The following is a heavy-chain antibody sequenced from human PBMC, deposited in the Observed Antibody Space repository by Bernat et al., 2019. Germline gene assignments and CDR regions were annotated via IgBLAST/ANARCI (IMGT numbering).Heavy chain of an antibody. V-gene: IGHV3-21*01. Sequence: EVQLVESGGGLVKPGGSLRLSCAASGFTFSSYSMNWVRQAPGKGLEWVSSISSSSSYIYYADSVKGRFTISRDNAKNSLYLQMNSLRAEDTAVYYCARDKGESRYGELEWALTFYYYYGMDVWGQGTTVTVSS. CDR3: ARDKGESRYGELEWALTFYYYYGMDV. D-gene: IGHD3-10*01. J-gene: IGHJ6*02. CDR1: GFTFSSYS. CDR2: ISSSSSYI.